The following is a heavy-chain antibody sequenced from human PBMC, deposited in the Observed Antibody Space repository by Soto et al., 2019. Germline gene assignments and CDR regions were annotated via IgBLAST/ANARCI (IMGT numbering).Heavy chain of an antibody. D-gene: IGHD5-18*01. CDR3: ANGGIQARQYYSYYGRDV. CDR1: GGTFSSYA. V-gene: IGHV1-69*13. CDR2: IIPIFGTA. J-gene: IGHJ6*02. Sequence: GSSVKVACKASGGTFSSYAISWVRQAPGQGLEWMGGIIPIFGTANYAQKFQGRVTITADESTSTAYMELSSLRSEDTAVYYCANGGIQARQYYSYYGRDVWGQGTTVTVS.